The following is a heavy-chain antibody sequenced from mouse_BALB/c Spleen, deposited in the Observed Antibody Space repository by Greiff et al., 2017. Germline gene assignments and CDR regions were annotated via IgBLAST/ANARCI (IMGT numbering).Heavy chain of an antibody. Sequence: EVMLVESGGGLVKPGGSLKLSCAASGFTFSSYAMSWVRQTPEKRLEWVASISSGGSTYYPDSVKGRFTISRDNARNILYLQMSSLRSEDTAMYYCARYGPFDYWGQGTTLTVSS. CDR3: ARYGPFDY. CDR2: ISSGGST. V-gene: IGHV5-6-5*01. D-gene: IGHD1-1*02. J-gene: IGHJ2*01. CDR1: GFTFSSYA.